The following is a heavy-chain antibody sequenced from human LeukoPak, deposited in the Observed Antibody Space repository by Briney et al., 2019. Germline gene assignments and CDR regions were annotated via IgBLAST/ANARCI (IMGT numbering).Heavy chain of an antibody. J-gene: IGHJ4*02. CDR3: ARVYSPSGSYSVDY. Sequence: GGSLRLSCAASGFTFSSYGMHWVRQAPGKGLEWVAFIRYDGSNKYYADSVKGRFTISRDNSKNTLYLQMNSLRAEDTAVYYCARVYSPSGSYSVDYWGQGTLVTVS. D-gene: IGHD1-26*01. CDR1: GFTFSSYG. V-gene: IGHV3-30*02. CDR2: IRYDGSNK.